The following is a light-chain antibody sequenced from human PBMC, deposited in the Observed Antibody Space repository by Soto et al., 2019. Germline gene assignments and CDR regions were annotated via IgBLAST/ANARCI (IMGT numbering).Light chain of an antibody. CDR2: AAS. CDR3: QQSYSTPR. J-gene: IGKJ3*01. CDR1: QSISSY. Sequence: DIQMTQSPSSLSASVGDRVTITCRASQSISSYLNWYLQKPGKAPKLLIYAASSLQSGVPSRFSGSGSGTDFTLTISSLQPEDFATYYCQQSYSTPRFGPGTKVDIK. V-gene: IGKV1-39*01.